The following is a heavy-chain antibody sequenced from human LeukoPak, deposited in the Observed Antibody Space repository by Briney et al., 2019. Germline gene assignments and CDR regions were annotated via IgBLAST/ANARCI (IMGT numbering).Heavy chain of an antibody. CDR1: GFTFSSYW. D-gene: IGHD3-22*01. J-gene: IGHJ3*01. CDR3: ARVGDYYDSK. Sequence: GGSLRLSCAASGFTFSSYWMSWVRQAPGKGLEWVANINHDGSEEYYVDSVKGRFTISRDNAKNSLYLQMNSLRAEDTAVYYCARVGDYYDSKWGQGTLVTVSS. CDR2: INHDGSEE. V-gene: IGHV3-7*01.